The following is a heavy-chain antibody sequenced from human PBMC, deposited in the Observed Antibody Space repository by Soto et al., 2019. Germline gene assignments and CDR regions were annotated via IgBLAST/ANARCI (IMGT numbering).Heavy chain of an antibody. J-gene: IGHJ4*02. V-gene: IGHV1-18*01. Sequence: QVQLVQSGAEVKKPGASVKVSCKASGYTFTNYGITWVRQAPGQGLEWMGWISSYTGHTNYAQKLQGRVTMTTHFSTTITDMVVRSLTPDAAAVYFCASYCRYDFLSDSPRPSYYFDYWGQGTLVTVSS. CDR3: ASYCRYDFLSDSPRPSYYFDY. CDR2: ISSYTGHT. CDR1: GYTFTNYG. D-gene: IGHD3-3*01.